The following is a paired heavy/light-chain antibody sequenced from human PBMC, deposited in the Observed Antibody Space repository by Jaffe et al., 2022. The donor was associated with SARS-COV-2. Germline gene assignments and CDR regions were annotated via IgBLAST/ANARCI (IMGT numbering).Light chain of an antibody. Sequence: QSVLTQPPSVSGAPGQRVTISCTGSTSNIGANYDVHWYQQLPGTAPKLLIYGNNNRPSGVPDRFSGSKSGTSASLAITGLQAEDEADYYCQSYDSRLSGVVFGGGTKLTVL. CDR3: QSYDSRLSGVV. CDR2: GNN. J-gene: IGLJ2*01. CDR1: TSNIGANYD. V-gene: IGLV1-40*01.
Heavy chain of an antibody. V-gene: IGHV3-74*01. CDR1: GFTFSSYW. D-gene: IGHD3-3*02. CDR3: AREEKIGIQSDY. Sequence: EVQLVESGGGLVQPGGSLRLSCAASGFTFSSYWMHWVRQAPGKGLVWVSRINRDGTSTTYADSVKGRFTISRDNAKNTLYLQMNSLRAEDTAVYYCAREEKIGIQSDYWGQGTLVTVSS. J-gene: IGHJ4*02. CDR2: INRDGTST.